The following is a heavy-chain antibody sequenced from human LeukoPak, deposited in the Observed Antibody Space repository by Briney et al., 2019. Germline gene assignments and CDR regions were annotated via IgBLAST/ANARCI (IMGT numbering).Heavy chain of an antibody. Sequence: ASVKVSCKASGYTFTTYEIHWVRQATGQEPEWMGWMNPNSGKTGFAQKFQGRITITRNTSINTAYMDLTSLISEDTAVYYCARWIKAGHYYFDYWGQGTLVTVSS. V-gene: IGHV1-8*03. CDR3: ARWIKAGHYYFDY. CDR2: MNPNSGKT. CDR1: GYTFTTYE. J-gene: IGHJ4*02. D-gene: IGHD2-2*03.